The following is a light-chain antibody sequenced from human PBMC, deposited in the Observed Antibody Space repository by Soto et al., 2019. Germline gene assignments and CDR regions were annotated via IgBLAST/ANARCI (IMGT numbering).Light chain of an antibody. CDR1: QSISNY. CDR3: EQNYSTPLT. CDR2: AAS. V-gene: IGKV1-39*01. J-gene: IGKJ4*01. Sequence: IQMTQSPSSLSAFVGDRVTITCRASQSISNYLNWYQQKPGKAPKLLIYAASSLQSGVPSRFSGSGSWTAFTLTISSLQPADFATYYGEQNYSTPLTFGGGTKVDI.